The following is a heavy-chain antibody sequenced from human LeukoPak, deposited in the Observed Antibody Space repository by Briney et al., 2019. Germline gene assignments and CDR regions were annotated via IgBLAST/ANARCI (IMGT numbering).Heavy chain of an antibody. CDR2: ISWNSGSI. Sequence: GGSLRLSCAASGFTFDDYDMLWVRQAPGKGLEWVSGISWNSGSIGYADSVKGRFTISRDNAKNSLYLQMNSLRAEDTALYYCAKALSYSITAATDYWGQGTLVTVSS. J-gene: IGHJ4*02. V-gene: IGHV3-9*01. D-gene: IGHD2-15*01. CDR3: AKALSYSITAATDY. CDR1: GFTFDDYD.